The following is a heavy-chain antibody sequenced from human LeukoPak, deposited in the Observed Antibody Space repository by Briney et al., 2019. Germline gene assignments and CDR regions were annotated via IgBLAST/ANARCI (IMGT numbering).Heavy chain of an antibody. CDR3: ARGIVVVPAAPNWFDP. J-gene: IGHJ5*02. CDR1: GGSISSGGYY. CDR2: IYYSGCT. Sequence: SETLSLTCTVSGGSISSGGYYWSWIRQHPGKGLEWIGYIYYSGCTYYNPSLKSRVTISVDTSKNQFSLKLSSVTAADTAVYYCARGIVVVPAAPNWFDPWGQGTLVTVSS. V-gene: IGHV4-31*03. D-gene: IGHD2-2*01.